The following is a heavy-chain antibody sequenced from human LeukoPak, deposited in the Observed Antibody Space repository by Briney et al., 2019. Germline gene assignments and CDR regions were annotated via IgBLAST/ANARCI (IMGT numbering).Heavy chain of an antibody. Sequence: SVKVSCKASGGTFSSYAISWVRQAPGQGLEWMGGIIPIFGTANYAQKFQGRVTMTRDTSTSTVYMELSGLRSEDTAVYYCARGSSSSFDYWGQGTLVTVSS. D-gene: IGHD6-6*01. V-gene: IGHV1-69*05. J-gene: IGHJ4*02. CDR3: ARGSSSSFDY. CDR2: IIPIFGTA. CDR1: GGTFSSYA.